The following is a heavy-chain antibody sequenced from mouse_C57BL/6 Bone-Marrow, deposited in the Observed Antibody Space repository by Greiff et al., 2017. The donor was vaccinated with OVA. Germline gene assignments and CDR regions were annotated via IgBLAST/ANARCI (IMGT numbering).Heavy chain of an antibody. CDR3: ARNWVFDY. J-gene: IGHJ2*01. D-gene: IGHD4-1*01. V-gene: IGHV1-53*01. CDR2: INPSNGGT. CDR1: GFTFTSYW. Sequence: QVQLQQPGTELVKPGASGFTFTSYWMHWVKQRPGQGLEWIGNINPSNGGTNSNEKFKSKATLTVDKSSSTAYMQLSSLTSEDAAVYYCARNWVFDYWGQGTTLTVAS.